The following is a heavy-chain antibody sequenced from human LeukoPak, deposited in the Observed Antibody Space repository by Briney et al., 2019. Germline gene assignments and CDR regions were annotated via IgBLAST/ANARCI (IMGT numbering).Heavy chain of an antibody. Sequence: PGRSLRLSCAASGFTFSSYGIHWVRQAPGKGLEWGAVISYDGSNKYYVASVKGRFTISRDNSKNTLYLQMNSLRAEDTAVYYCAKDFTYYYGSGSYYGPFDFWGQGTLVIVSS. CDR3: AKDFTYYYGSGSYYGPFDF. V-gene: IGHV3-30*18. CDR1: GFTFSSYG. D-gene: IGHD3-10*01. J-gene: IGHJ4*02. CDR2: ISYDGSNK.